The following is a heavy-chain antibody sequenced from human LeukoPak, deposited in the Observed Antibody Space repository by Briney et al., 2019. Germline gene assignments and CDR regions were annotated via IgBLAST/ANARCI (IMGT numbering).Heavy chain of an antibody. Sequence: GGSLRLSCAASGFTFSSYAMSWVRQAPGKGLEWVSAISGSGGSTYYADSVKGRFTISRDNSKNTLYLQLNSLRAEDTAVYYCAKGSLRFGELSYYWGQGTLVTVSS. D-gene: IGHD3-10*01. V-gene: IGHV3-23*01. CDR1: GFTFSSYA. CDR3: AKGSLRFGELSYY. J-gene: IGHJ4*02. CDR2: ISGSGGST.